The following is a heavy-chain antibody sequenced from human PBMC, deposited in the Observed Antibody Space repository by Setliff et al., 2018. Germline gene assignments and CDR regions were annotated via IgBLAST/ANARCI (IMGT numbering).Heavy chain of an antibody. V-gene: IGHV3-23*01. D-gene: IGHD2-21*02. CDR1: GFTFSNYA. Sequence: PGGSLRLSCVASGFTFSNYAMTWVRQAPGKGLEWVSVISGHGGSTYYTDSVKGRFIISRDNTRNTLHLQMNSLKTEDTAVYYCTTGSVCVGDCYSGRLNYWGQGTLVTVSS. CDR3: TTGSVCVGDCYSGRLNY. CDR2: ISGHGGST. J-gene: IGHJ4*02.